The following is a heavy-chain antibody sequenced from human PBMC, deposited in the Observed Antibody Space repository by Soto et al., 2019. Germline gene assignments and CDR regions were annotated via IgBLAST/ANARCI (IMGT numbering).Heavy chain of an antibody. CDR3: ARDQNGSPHFDY. CDR2: IYYSGGT. J-gene: IGHJ4*02. V-gene: IGHV4-59*01. D-gene: IGHD1-26*01. CDR1: GGSISNYY. Sequence: PSETLSLTCTVSGGSISNYYWSWIRQPPGKGLEWIGYIYYSGGTNYNPSLKSRVTISVDTSKNQFSLKLSSVTAADTAVYYCARDQNGSPHFDYWGQGTLVTVSS.